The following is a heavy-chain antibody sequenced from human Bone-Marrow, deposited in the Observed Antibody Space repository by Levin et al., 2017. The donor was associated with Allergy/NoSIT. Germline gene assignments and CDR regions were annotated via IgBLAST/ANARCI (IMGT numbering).Heavy chain of an antibody. J-gene: IGHJ4*02. CDR2: IYSGGST. CDR3: AREADDSSGYYYFDY. Sequence: GGSLRLSCAASGFTVSSNYMSWVRQAPGKGLEWVSVIYSGGSTYYADSVKGRFTISRDNSKNTLYLQMNSLRAEDTAVYYCAREADDSSGYYYFDYWGQGTLVTVSS. CDR1: GFTVSSNY. V-gene: IGHV3-66*01. D-gene: IGHD3-22*01.